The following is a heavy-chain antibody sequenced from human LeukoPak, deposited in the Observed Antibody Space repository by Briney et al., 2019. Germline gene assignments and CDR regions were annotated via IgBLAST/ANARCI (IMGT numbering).Heavy chain of an antibody. CDR2: ISGTTSST. J-gene: IGHJ4*02. CDR3: AARPPIIVAGPFDF. V-gene: IGHV3-23*01. D-gene: IGHD5-12*01. Sequence: GGSLRLSCVASGFPSSVYAMGWVRQAPGKGLEWVSTISGTTSSTYYADSVKGRFTVSRDSSKNSLYLQMNSLRAEDTAIYYCAARPPIIVAGPFDFWGQGTLVTVSS. CDR1: GFPSSVYA.